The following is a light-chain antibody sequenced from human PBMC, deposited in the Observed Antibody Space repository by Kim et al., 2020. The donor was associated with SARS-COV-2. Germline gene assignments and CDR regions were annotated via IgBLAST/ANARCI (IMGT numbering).Light chain of an antibody. CDR1: QSINNW. Sequence: GDRVTITCRASQSINNWVAWYQQKPGKAPNLLISDASSLKSGGPSRFSGSGSGTVFTLTISSLQPDDFATYYCQQYTSYSITFGQGTRLDIK. CDR3: QQYTSYSIT. J-gene: IGKJ5*01. CDR2: DAS. V-gene: IGKV1-5*01.